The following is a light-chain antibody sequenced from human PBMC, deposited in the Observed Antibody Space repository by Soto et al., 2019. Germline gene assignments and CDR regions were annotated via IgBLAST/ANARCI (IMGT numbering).Light chain of an antibody. V-gene: IGKV1-8*01. CDR2: AAS. Sequence: IRMTQSPSSFSASTGDRVTITCRASQGISSYLAWYQQKPGKAPKLLIYAASTLQSGVPSRFSGRGSGTDFTLTISCLQAEDFATYYCQQYYSYPPTFGQGTKVDIK. J-gene: IGKJ1*01. CDR3: QQYYSYPPT. CDR1: QGISSY.